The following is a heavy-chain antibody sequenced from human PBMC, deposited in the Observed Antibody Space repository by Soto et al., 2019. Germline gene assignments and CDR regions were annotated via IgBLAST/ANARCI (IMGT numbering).Heavy chain of an antibody. J-gene: IGHJ6*02. D-gene: IGHD3-3*01. V-gene: IGHV3-74*01. CDR1: GFTFSSYW. CDR2: INSDGSST. Sequence: GGSLRLSCAASGFTFSSYWMHWVRQAPGKGLVWVSRINSDGSSTSYADSVKGRFTISRDNAKNTLYLQMNSLRAEDTAVYYCARVGYYDCWSGYEIPDYYYYGMDVWGQGTTVTVSS. CDR3: ARVGYYDCWSGYEIPDYYYYGMDV.